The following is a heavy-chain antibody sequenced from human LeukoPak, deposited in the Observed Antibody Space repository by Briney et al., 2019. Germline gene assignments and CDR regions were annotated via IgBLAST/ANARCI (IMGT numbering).Heavy chain of an antibody. CDR3: VIREC. J-gene: IGHJ4*02. D-gene: IGHD3-10*01. CDR1: GFIFSNYW. CDR2: IKQDGSEK. V-gene: IGHV3-7*05. Sequence: PGGSLRLSCAASGFIFSNYWMNWVRQAPGKGLEWVANIKQDGSEKYYVDSVKGRFTISRDNAKKSLYLQMNSLSAEDTAVYYCVIRECWGQGILVTVSS.